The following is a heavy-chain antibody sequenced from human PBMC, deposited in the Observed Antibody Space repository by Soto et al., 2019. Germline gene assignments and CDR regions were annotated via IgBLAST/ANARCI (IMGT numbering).Heavy chain of an antibody. D-gene: IGHD1-26*01. J-gene: IGHJ3*02. V-gene: IGHV1-24*01. CDR2: FDPEDGET. CDR1: GYTLTELS. CDR3: ATFYSGSYYSDAFDI. Sequence: VSCKVSGYTLTELSMHWVRQAPGKGLEWMGGFDPEDGETIYAQKFQGRVTMTEDTSTDTAYMELSSLRSEDTAVYYCATFYSGSYYSDAFDIWGQGTMVTVSS.